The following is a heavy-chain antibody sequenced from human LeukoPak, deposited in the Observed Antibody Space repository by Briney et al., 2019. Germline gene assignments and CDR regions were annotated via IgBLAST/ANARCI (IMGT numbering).Heavy chain of an antibody. V-gene: IGHV3-13*01. Sequence: PGGSLRLSCAASGFTFSGYDMHWLRQTPAKGLEWVAAIGIPGDTYYPASVKGRFTISRENTKSSFYLQMNSLRAEDTAVYSCARAHVGAGLALDVWGRGTLVTVSS. J-gene: IGHJ3*01. CDR3: ARAHVGAGLALDV. D-gene: IGHD1-26*01. CDR1: GFTFSGYD. CDR2: IGIPGDT.